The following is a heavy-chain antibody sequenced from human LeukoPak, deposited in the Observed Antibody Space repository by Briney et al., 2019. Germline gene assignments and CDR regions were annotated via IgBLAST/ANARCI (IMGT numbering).Heavy chain of an antibody. CDR2: ISYDGSNK. V-gene: IGHV3-30*04. J-gene: IGHJ4*02. CDR1: GFTFSSYA. D-gene: IGHD5-18*01. Sequence: GGSLRLSCVASGFTFSSYAMHWVRQAPGEGLEWVAVISYDGSNKYYADSVKGRFTISRDNSKNTLYLQMNSLRAENTAVYYCARRDTAMGPFDYWGQGTLVTVSS. CDR3: ARRDTAMGPFDY.